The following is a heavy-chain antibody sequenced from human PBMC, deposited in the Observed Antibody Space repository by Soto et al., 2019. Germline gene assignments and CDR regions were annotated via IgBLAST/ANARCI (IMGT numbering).Heavy chain of an antibody. D-gene: IGHD1-1*01. J-gene: IGHJ4*02. Sequence: GGSLRLSCAASGFTFISYAMSWVLQAPGKGLEWVSAISGGGGSTYYADSVKGRFTISRDNSKNTLYLQMNSLRAEDTAVYYCAKENWNDVGFDYWGQGTLVTVSS. CDR3: AKENWNDVGFDY. V-gene: IGHV3-23*01. CDR1: GFTFISYA. CDR2: ISGGGGST.